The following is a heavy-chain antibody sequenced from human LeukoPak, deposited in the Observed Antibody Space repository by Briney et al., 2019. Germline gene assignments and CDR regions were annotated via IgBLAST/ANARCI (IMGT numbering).Heavy chain of an antibody. CDR2: IYYSGST. Sequence: PSETLSLTCTVSGGSISSYYWSWIRQPPGKGLEWIGYIYYSGSTNYNPSLKSRVTISVDTSKNQFSLKLSSVTAADTAVYYCAREQIAVAGTFDYWGQGTLVTVSS. CDR1: GGSISSYY. CDR3: AREQIAVAGTFDY. J-gene: IGHJ4*02. V-gene: IGHV4-59*01. D-gene: IGHD6-19*01.